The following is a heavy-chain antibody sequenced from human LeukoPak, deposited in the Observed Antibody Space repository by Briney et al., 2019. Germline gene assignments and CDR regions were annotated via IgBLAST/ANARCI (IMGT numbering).Heavy chain of an antibody. CDR3: ARTSDYSSGGFDP. CDR2: ISYDGSNK. V-gene: IGHV3-30*03. D-gene: IGHD4-11*01. J-gene: IGHJ5*02. CDR1: GFTFSSYG. Sequence: GRSLRLSCAASGFTFSSYGMHWVRQAPGKGLEWVAVISYDGSNKYYADSVKGRFTISRDNAKNSLYLQMNSLRAEDTAVYYCARTSDYSSGGFDPWGQGTLVTVSS.